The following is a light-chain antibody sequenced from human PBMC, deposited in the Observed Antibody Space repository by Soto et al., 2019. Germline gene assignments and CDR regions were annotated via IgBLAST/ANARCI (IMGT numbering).Light chain of an antibody. CDR3: QQYYSFLT. CDR1: QSVLYSSNNKNY. J-gene: IGKJ4*01. V-gene: IGKV4-1*01. CDR2: WAS. Sequence: DILMTQSPASLAVSLGERATINCKSSQSVLYSSNNKNYLAWYQQKPGQPPKLLIYWASTRESGVPDRFSGSRSGTDFTLTISSLQAEDVAVYYCQQYYSFLTFGGGTKVAIK.